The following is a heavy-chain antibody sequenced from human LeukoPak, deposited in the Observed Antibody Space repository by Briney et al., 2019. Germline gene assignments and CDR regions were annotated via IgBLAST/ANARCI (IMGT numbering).Heavy chain of an antibody. Sequence: ASVKVSCKASGYTFTGYYMHWVRQAPGQGLEWMGWINPNSGGTNYAQKFQGWVTMTRDTSISTAYMELSSLRAEDTAVYYCARDYYGSGSYYNPFDYWGQGTLVTVSS. D-gene: IGHD3-10*01. CDR2: INPNSGGT. CDR1: GYTFTGYY. CDR3: ARDYYGSGSYYNPFDY. V-gene: IGHV1-2*04. J-gene: IGHJ4*02.